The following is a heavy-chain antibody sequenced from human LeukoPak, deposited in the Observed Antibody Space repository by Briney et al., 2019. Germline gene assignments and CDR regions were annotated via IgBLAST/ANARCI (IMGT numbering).Heavy chain of an antibody. D-gene: IGHD3-10*01. CDR3: AREAPPAPGSGSYPYYFDY. CDR2: IIPIFGTA. Sequence: ASVKVSCKASGGTFSSYAISWVRQAPGQGLEWVGGIIPIFGTANYAQKFQGRVTITADESTSTAYKELSSLRSEDTAVYYCAREAPPAPGSGSYPYYFDYWGQGTLVTVSS. CDR1: GGTFSSYA. V-gene: IGHV1-69*13. J-gene: IGHJ4*02.